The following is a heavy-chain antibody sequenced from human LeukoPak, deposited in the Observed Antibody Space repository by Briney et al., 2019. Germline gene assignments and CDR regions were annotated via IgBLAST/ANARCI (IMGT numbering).Heavy chain of an antibody. D-gene: IGHD2-21*01. CDR3: ARELSQIVWGGLDY. Sequence: GTSLRLSCAISGVTSNTYAMHWVRQAPGKGLEWVAVIQNDASTENFADPVKGRFTISRDNSKNTVFLQMNSLRVEDTAVYYCARELSQIVWGGLDYGGQGTLVSVSS. V-gene: IGHV3-33*05. CDR1: GVTSNTYA. CDR2: IQNDASTE. J-gene: IGHJ4*02.